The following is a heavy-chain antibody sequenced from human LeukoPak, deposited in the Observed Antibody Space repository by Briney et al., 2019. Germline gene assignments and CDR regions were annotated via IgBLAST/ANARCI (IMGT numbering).Heavy chain of an antibody. D-gene: IGHD3-10*01. CDR1: GFTFSTYA. J-gene: IGHJ5*01. CDR3: VRLRRNSDRSYYYYYYDS. V-gene: IGHV3-23*01. CDR2: ISPIGSRT. Sequence: HPGGSLRLSCAASGFTFSTYAMNWVRQAPGKGLEWVSAISPIGSRTYYADSVKGRFTISRDNSKNTLYLQMDSLRAEDTAVYYCVRLRRNSDRSYYYYYYDSWGQGILVTVSS.